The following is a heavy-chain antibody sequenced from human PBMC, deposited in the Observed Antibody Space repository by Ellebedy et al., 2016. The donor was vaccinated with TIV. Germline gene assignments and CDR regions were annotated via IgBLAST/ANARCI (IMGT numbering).Heavy chain of an antibody. V-gene: IGHV1-46*01. CDR1: GYTFTSYY. J-gene: IGHJ6*02. CDR3: ARGPLVEMATIGYYYGMDV. Sequence: AASVKVSCKASGYTFTSYYMHWVRQAPGQGLEWMGIINPSGGSTSYAQKFQGRVTMTRDTSTSTVYMELSSLRSEDTAVYYCARGPLVEMATIGYYYGMDVWGQGTTVTVSS. D-gene: IGHD5-24*01. CDR2: INPSGGST.